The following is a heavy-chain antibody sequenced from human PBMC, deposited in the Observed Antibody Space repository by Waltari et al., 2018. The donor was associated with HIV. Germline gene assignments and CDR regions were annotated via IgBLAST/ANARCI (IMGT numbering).Heavy chain of an antibody. J-gene: IGHJ3*02. CDR2: IYPGDSDT. D-gene: IGHD1-26*01. Sequence: EVQLVQSGAEVKKPGESLKISCQGSGYSFTNYWIGWVRQMPGKGLEWMGSIYPGDSDTRYSPSFQVQGTISADKSISTAYLQWGSLKTSDTAIYYCATRGGNRNAFDIWGQGTLVTVSS. V-gene: IGHV5-51*01. CDR1: GYSFTNYW. CDR3: ATRGGNRNAFDI.